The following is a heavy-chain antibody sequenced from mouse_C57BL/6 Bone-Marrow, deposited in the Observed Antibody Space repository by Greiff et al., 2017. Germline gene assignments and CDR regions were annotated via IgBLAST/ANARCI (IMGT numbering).Heavy chain of an antibody. Sequence: QVQLQQSGAELVKPGASVKMSCKASGYTFTSYWITWVKQRPGQGLEWIGDIYPGSGSTIYNEKFKSKATLTVDTSSSTAYMQLSSLTSEDSAVFYCARPNYSNYWYFYVWGTGTTVTVSS. J-gene: IGHJ1*03. D-gene: IGHD2-5*01. CDR1: GYTFTSYW. CDR3: ARPNYSNYWYFYV. CDR2: IYPGSGST. V-gene: IGHV1-55*01.